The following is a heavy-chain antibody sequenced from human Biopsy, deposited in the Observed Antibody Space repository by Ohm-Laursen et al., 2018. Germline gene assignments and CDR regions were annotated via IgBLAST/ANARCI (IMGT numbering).Heavy chain of an antibody. J-gene: IGHJ5*02. CDR2: ISAYNGQT. D-gene: IGHD1/OR15-1a*01. Sequence: ASVKVSCKASGYSLSTFGLNWVRQAPGLGLEWMGWISAYNGQTSYAPNFQGRLIMTTDTSTGTAYMELRGLRSDDTAMYYCARDSRNKFDLWGQGTLVSVSA. CDR3: ARDSRNKFDL. V-gene: IGHV1-18*01. CDR1: GYSLSTFG.